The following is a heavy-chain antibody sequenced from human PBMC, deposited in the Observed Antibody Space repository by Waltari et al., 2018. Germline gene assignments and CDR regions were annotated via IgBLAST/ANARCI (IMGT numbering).Heavy chain of an antibody. CDR3: ARALGVLMVYAPYYFDY. Sequence: QVQLQQWGAGLLKPSETLSLTCAVYGGSFSGYYWSWIRQPPGKGLEWIGEINHRGSTNYNPSLKRRVTISVDTSKNQFSLKLSSVTAADTAVYYCARALGVLMVYAPYYFDYWGQGTLVTVSS. J-gene: IGHJ4*02. CDR2: INHRGST. D-gene: IGHD2-8*01. V-gene: IGHV4-34*01. CDR1: GGSFSGYY.